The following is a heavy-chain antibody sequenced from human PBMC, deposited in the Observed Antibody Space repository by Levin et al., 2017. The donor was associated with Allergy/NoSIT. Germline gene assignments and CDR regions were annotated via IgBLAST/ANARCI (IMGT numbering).Heavy chain of an antibody. CDR2: ISYDGSYK. CDR1: GFTFSSYP. V-gene: IGHV3-30*04. Sequence: PGGSLRLSCAASGFTFSSYPMHWVRQAPGKGLEWVTVISYDGSYKYYADSVKGRFTISRDNSKNTLYLQMNSLRTEDTAVYYCARVPTVSPGLLSGMDVWGQGTTVIVSS. J-gene: IGHJ6*02. CDR3: ARVPTVSPGLLSGMDV.